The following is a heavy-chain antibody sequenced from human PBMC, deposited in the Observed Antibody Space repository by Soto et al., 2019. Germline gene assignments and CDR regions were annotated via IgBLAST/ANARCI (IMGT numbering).Heavy chain of an antibody. V-gene: IGHV1-69*13. CDR3: ARDHGFYYDSSGYHPPGGMDV. Sequence: SVNVSCKDSGGTLSSYASSWVRQAPGQGLEWMGGIIPIFGTANYAQKFQGRVTITADESTSTAYMELSSLRSEDTAVYYCARDHGFYYDSSGYHPPGGMDVWGQGTTVTVSS. J-gene: IGHJ6*02. D-gene: IGHD3-22*01. CDR2: IIPIFGTA. CDR1: GGTLSSYA.